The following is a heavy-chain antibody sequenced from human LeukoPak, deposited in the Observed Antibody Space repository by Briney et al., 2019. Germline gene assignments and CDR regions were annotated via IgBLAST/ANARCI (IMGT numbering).Heavy chain of an antibody. CDR1: GGSFSGYY. J-gene: IGHJ5*02. Sequence: SETLSLTCAVYGGSFSGYYWSWIRQPPGKGLEWIGEINHSGSTNCNPSLKSRATISIDTSKNQFSLKLSSVTAADTAVYYCARMEVVVYWFDPWGQGTLVTVSS. CDR2: INHSGST. CDR3: ARMEVVVYWFDP. D-gene: IGHD2-15*01. V-gene: IGHV4-34*01.